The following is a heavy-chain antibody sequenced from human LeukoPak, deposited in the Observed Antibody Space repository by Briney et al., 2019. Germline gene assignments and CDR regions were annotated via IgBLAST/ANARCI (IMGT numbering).Heavy chain of an antibody. V-gene: IGHV3-64*01. CDR2: ISSNGGST. CDR1: GFTFSSYV. D-gene: IGHD6-19*01. J-gene: IGHJ3*02. Sequence: PGGSLRLSCAASGFTFSSYVMLWVRQAPGKGLEYVSAISSNGGSTYYANSVKGRFTISRDNSKNTLYLQMGSLRAEDMAVYYCAREALGSGWYDDAFDIWGQGTMVTVSS. CDR3: AREALGSGWYDDAFDI.